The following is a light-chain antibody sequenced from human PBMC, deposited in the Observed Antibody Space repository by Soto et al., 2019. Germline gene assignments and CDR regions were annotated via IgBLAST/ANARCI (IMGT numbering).Light chain of an antibody. Sequence: IVVTQSPATLSVSPGERATLSFRAIQIFVCNLAWYQQKPGQAPRLLFYGASTRATGIPARFSASGSGTEFTLTITSLQSEDFAVYYCQQYHNWPTFGQGTKVDSK. CDR3: QQYHNWPT. CDR1: QIFVCN. J-gene: IGKJ1*01. CDR2: GAS. V-gene: IGKV3-15*01.